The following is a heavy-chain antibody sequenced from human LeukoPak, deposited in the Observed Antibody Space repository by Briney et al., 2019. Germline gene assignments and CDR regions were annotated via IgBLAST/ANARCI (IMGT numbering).Heavy chain of an antibody. D-gene: IGHD2-2*01. CDR1: GFSFSTYN. CDR3: ARTYCSTTSCPPYYYYYMGV. CDR2: ISSSSTYI. J-gene: IGHJ6*03. Sequence: GGSLRLSCAASGFSFSTYNMNWVRQAPGKGLEWVSSISSSSTYIYYADSMKGRFTISRDNAKNSLYLQMNSLRAEDTAVYYCARTYCSTTSCPPYYYYYMGVWGKGTTITVSS. V-gene: IGHV3-21*01.